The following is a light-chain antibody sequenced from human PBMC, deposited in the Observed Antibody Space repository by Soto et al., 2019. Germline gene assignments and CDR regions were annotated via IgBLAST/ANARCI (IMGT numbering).Light chain of an antibody. V-gene: IGLV2-18*01. J-gene: IGLJ2*01. Sequence: QSALTQPRSVSGSPGQSVTISCTGSSSDVGEYNYVSWYQHHPGNAPKLMIYEVKNRPSGVPDRFSGSKSGNTASLTISGLQSEDAGDYYCTLYTSISTWIFGGGTKLTVL. CDR3: TLYTSISTWI. CDR2: EVK. CDR1: SSDVGEYNY.